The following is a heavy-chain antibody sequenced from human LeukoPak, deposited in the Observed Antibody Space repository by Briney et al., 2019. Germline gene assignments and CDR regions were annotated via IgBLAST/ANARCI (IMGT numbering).Heavy chain of an antibody. CDR2: IHNNGDS. J-gene: IGHJ4*02. CDR3: GXXXXXDSGNYFVVDY. Sequence: SETLSLTCIVSGDSIRSYYWNWIRQAPGKALEWIGHIHNNGDSAYNFSLKSRVTISMDTSKNQFSLKLSSVTAADTAVYYCGXXXXXDSGNYFVVDYWGQGTVVTVSS. V-gene: IGHV4-59*01. D-gene: IGHD3-22*01. CDR1: GDSIRSYY.